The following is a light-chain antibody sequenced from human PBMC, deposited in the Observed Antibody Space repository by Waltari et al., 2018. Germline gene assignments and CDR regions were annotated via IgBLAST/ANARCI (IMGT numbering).Light chain of an antibody. CDR1: TSNLGDNV. CDR3: ASWDDSPVGRWV. J-gene: IGLJ3*02. Sequence: QSVLTQPPSASGAPGQRVTISCSGSTSNLGDNVVTWYQQIPGTAPKLLIYRNDRRPSGVPGRFSGAKSGTSASLAISGLQSEDEGVYYCASWDDSPVGRWVFGGGTKLTVL. V-gene: IGLV1-44*01. CDR2: RND.